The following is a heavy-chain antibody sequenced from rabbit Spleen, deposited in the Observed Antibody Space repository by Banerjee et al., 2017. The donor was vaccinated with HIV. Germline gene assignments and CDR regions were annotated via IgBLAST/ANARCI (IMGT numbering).Heavy chain of an antibody. CDR3: ARDLVVVIGWNFSL. Sequence: QQLVESGGGLVKPGASLTLTCKASGFDFSLGYDMCWVRQAPGKGLEWIGCIYTGNVKTYYASWAKGRFTISKTSSTTVTLQMTSLTVADTATYFCARDLVVVIGWNFSLWGQGTLVTVS. D-gene: IGHD8-1*01. CDR1: GFDFSLGYD. V-gene: IGHV1S40*01. J-gene: IGHJ3*01. CDR2: IYTGNVKT.